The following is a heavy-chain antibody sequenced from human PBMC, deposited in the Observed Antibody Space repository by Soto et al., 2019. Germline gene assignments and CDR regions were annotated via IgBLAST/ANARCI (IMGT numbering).Heavy chain of an antibody. D-gene: IGHD6-19*01. J-gene: IGHJ6*02. CDR1: GFTFSSYA. V-gene: IGHV3-23*01. Sequence: GGSLRLSCAASGFTFSSYAMSWVRQAPGKGLEWVSAISGSGGSTYYADSVKGRFTISRDNSKNTLYLQMNSLRAEDTAVYYCAKGSVTWLVPGDYYYGMDVWGQGTTVTVSS. CDR3: AKGSVTWLVPGDYYYGMDV. CDR2: ISGSGGST.